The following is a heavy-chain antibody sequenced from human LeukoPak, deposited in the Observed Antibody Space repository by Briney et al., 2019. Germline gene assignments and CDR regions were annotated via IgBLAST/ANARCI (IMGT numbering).Heavy chain of an antibody. CDR2: ISGSGGDT. D-gene: IGHD2-2*01. Sequence: PGGSLRLSCAPFGFTFSTSDMSWVRQAPGKGLEWVSAISGSGGDTYFADSVKGRFTISRDNSKNTLYLQMNSLRAEDTAVYYCAKHSTIWHYFDYWGQGTLVTVSS. CDR1: GFTFSTSD. V-gene: IGHV3-23*01. CDR3: AKHSTIWHYFDY. J-gene: IGHJ4*02.